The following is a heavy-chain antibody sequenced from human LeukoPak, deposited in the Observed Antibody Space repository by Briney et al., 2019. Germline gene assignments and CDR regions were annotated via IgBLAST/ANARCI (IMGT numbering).Heavy chain of an antibody. CDR1: GDTIFTNTSS. D-gene: IGHD1-26*01. CDR2: TFYWSTWRT. Sequence: SQTLSLTCAISGDTIFTNTSSWNWIRQSPSRGLEWLGKTFYWSTWRTDYGVSVRGRISIHPDTWKNQFSLQLTSVTPEDTAVYYCARLTGWELGFDYWGQGTLVTVSS. V-gene: IGHV6-1*01. J-gene: IGHJ4*02. CDR3: ARLTGWELGFDY.